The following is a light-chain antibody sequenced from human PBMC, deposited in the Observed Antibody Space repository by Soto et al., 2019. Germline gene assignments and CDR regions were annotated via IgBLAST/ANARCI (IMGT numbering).Light chain of an antibody. V-gene: IGKV3-20*01. Sequence: EIVLTQSPGTLSLSPGERATLSCRASQSVSSYYLGWFQQRPGQAPRLLIYDTSNRATGIPDRFSGSGSGTDFTLTISRLEPEDFAVYYCQQYSGPPYTLGQGTKLEIK. CDR2: DTS. CDR3: QQYSGPPYT. CDR1: QSVSSYY. J-gene: IGKJ2*01.